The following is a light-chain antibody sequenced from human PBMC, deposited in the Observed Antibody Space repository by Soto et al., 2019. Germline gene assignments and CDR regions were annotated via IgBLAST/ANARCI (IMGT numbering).Light chain of an antibody. J-gene: IGLJ2*01. CDR2: EVS. CDR3: SSYTVSITLV. CDR1: SSDVGGYNY. V-gene: IGLV2-8*01. Sequence: QSALTQPPSASGSPGQSVTISCTGTSSDVGGYNYVSWYQQHPGKAPKLMIYEVSKRPSGVPDRFSGSKSGNTASLTVSGLQAEDEADYYCSSYTVSITLVFGGGTKLTVL.